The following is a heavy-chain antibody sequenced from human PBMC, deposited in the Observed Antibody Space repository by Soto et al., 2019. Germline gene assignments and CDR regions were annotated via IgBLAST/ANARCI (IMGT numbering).Heavy chain of an antibody. CDR3: AKEAIAIFGVVIDYYYYGMDV. D-gene: IGHD3-3*01. J-gene: IGHJ6*02. Sequence: GGSLRLSCAASGFTFSSYAMSWVRQAPGKGLEWVSAISGSGGSTYYADSVKGRFTISRDNSKNTLYLQMNSLRAEDTAVYYCAKEAIAIFGVVIDYYYYGMDVWGQGTTVTVSS. CDR1: GFTFSSYA. V-gene: IGHV3-23*01. CDR2: ISGSGGST.